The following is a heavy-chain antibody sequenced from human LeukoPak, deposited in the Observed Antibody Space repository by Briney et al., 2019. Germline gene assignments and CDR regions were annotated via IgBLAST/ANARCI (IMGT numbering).Heavy chain of an antibody. D-gene: IGHD2-15*01. V-gene: IGHV4-59*12. J-gene: IGHJ3*02. Sequence: PSETLSLTCTVSGGSISSYYWSWIRQPPGKGLEWIGYIYYSGSTNYNPSLKSRVTISVDTSKNQFSLKLSSVTAADTAVYYCARDRGDCSGGSCYSFFSTIDAFDIWGQGTMVTVSS. CDR1: GGSISSYY. CDR2: IYYSGST. CDR3: ARDRGDCSGGSCYSFFSTIDAFDI.